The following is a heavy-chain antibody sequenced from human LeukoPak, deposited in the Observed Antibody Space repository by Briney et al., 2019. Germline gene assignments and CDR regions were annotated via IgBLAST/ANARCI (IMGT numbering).Heavy chain of an antibody. Sequence: SETLSLTCTVSGGSIGSYYWSWIRQPAGKGLEWIGRFYTTGSTDYNSSLKSRVTMSVDTSKNQFSLKLTSVTAADSAVYYCARDLPSYYFGSGNTFDPWGQGTLVTVSS. CDR1: GGSIGSYY. D-gene: IGHD3-10*01. V-gene: IGHV4-4*07. J-gene: IGHJ5*02. CDR3: ARDLPSYYFGSGNTFDP. CDR2: FYTTGST.